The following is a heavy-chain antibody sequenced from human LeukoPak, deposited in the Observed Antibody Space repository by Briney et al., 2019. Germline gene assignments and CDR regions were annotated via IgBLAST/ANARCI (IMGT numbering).Heavy chain of an antibody. CDR2: ISSSSSTI. V-gene: IGHV3-48*01. CDR1: GFTFSSYS. D-gene: IGHD2-15*01. J-gene: IGHJ4*02. CDR3: ASAHCSGGSCYSGFDY. Sequence: PGGSLRLSRAASGFTFSSYSMNWVRQAPGKGLEWVSYISSSSSTIYYADSVKGRFTISRDNAKNSLYLQMNSLRAEDTAVYYCASAHCSGGSCYSGFDYWGQGTLVTVSS.